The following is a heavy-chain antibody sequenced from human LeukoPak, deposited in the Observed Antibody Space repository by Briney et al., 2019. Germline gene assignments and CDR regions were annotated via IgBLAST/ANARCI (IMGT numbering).Heavy chain of an antibody. CDR1: GFTFSSYS. D-gene: IGHD3-3*01. CDR3: AREGHGGNYYDFWSGYSSDAFDI. J-gene: IGHJ3*02. V-gene: IGHV3-48*01. CDR2: ISSSSSTI. Sequence: GGSLRLSCAASGFTFSSYSMNWVRQAPGKGLESVSYISSSSSTIYYADSVKGRFTISRDNAKNSLYLQMNSLRAEDTAVYYCAREGHGGNYYDFWSGYSSDAFDIWGQGTMVTVSS.